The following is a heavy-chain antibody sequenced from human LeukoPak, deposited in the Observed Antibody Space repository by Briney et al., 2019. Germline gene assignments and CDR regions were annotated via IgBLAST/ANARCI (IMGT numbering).Heavy chain of an antibody. CDR1: GFTFSTYW. Sequence: GGSLRLSCAASGFTFSTYWMHWVRQDPGKGLVWVSRISSDASITSYANPVKGRFTISRDNAKNTLYLQMNSLRAEDTALYYCATSARTYIGSSLDYWGQGALVTVSS. CDR3: ATSARTYIGSSLDY. D-gene: IGHD2-15*01. J-gene: IGHJ4*02. V-gene: IGHV3-74*01. CDR2: ISSDASIT.